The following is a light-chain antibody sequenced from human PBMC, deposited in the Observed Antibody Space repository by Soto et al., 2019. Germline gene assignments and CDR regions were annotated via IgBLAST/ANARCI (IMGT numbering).Light chain of an antibody. V-gene: IGLV2-8*01. Sequence: QSALTQPPSASGSPGQSVTISCTGTSSDVGGYNYVSWYQQHPGQAPKLMIYGGSKRPSGVPDRFSGSKSGNTASLTVSGLQAEDEADYYCSSYAGSNNYVFGTGTKLTVL. CDR3: SSYAGSNNYV. CDR2: GGS. J-gene: IGLJ1*01. CDR1: SSDVGGYNY.